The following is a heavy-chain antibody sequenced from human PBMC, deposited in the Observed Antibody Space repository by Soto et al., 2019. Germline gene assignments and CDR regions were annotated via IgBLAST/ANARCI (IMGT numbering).Heavy chain of an antibody. D-gene: IGHD3-16*02. Sequence: HPGGSLRLSCAVSGFTFSNFAMSWVRQAPGKGLEWVSAISGSGGDTWYKDSVEGRFTISRDNSKNTLFLHLSSLRSEDTAIYYCAKDRYTYNTAGFDYWGQGTLVTVSS. J-gene: IGHJ4*02. CDR2: ISGSGGDT. CDR3: AKDRYTYNTAGFDY. V-gene: IGHV3-23*01. CDR1: GFTFSNFA.